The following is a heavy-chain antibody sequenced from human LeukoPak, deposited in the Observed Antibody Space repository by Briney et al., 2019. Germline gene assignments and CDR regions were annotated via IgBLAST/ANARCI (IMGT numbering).Heavy chain of an antibody. Sequence: PGGSLRLSCAASGFTFSSYAMSWVRQAPGKGLEWVSAISGSGGSTYYADSVKGRFTISRDNSKNTLYLQMNSLRAEDTAVYYCAKDEVIAKDYYYYGMDVWGQGTTVAVSS. J-gene: IGHJ6*02. D-gene: IGHD3-16*02. CDR3: AKDEVIAKDYYYYGMDV. CDR1: GFTFSSYA. CDR2: ISGSGGST. V-gene: IGHV3-23*01.